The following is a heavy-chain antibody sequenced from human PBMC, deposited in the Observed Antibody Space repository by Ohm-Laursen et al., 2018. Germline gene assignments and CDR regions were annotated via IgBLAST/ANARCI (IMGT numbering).Heavy chain of an antibody. Sequence: SVKVSCKASGYTFTSYGISWVRQAPGQGLEWMGWISAYNGNTNYAQKLQGRVTMTTDTSTSTAYMELRSLRSDDTAVYYCARDVLGYCSGGSCYGDWFDPWGQGTQVTVSS. V-gene: IGHV1-18*01. D-gene: IGHD2-15*01. CDR2: ISAYNGNT. CDR1: GYTFTSYG. J-gene: IGHJ5*02. CDR3: ARDVLGYCSGGSCYGDWFDP.